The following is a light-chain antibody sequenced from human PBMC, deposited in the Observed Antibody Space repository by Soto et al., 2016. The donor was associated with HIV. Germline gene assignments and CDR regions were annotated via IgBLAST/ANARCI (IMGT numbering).Light chain of an antibody. Sequence: SYVLTQPPSVSVAPGKTATIPCGGNNIGSRSVHWYQQKPGQAPVVVVYDDSVRPSGIPERFSGSNSGNTATLIINRVEAGDEADYYCQVWDNNSDHWVFGGGTKLTVL. CDR2: DDS. CDR1: NIGSRS. V-gene: IGLV3-21*03. J-gene: IGLJ3*02. CDR3: QVWDNNSDHWV.